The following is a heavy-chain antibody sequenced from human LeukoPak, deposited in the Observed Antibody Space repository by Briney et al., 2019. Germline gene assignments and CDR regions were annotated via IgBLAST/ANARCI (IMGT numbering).Heavy chain of an antibody. V-gene: IGHV3-20*04. J-gene: IGHJ5*02. CDR3: ARGGDNWFDP. CDR2: INWNGGST. Sequence: GGSLRLSCAASGFTFDDYGMSWVCQAPGKGLEWVSGINWNGGSTGYADSVKGRFTISRDNSKNTLYLQMNSLRAEDTAVYYCARGGDNWFDPWGQGTLVTVSS. D-gene: IGHD3-3*01. CDR1: GFTFDDYG.